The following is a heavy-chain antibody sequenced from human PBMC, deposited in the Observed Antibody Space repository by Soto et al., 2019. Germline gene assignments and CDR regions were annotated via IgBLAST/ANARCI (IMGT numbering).Heavy chain of an antibody. V-gene: IGHV3-7*01. CDR3: ARVSSSGWSSAFDI. Sequence: GGSLRLSCAASGFTFSSYWMSWVRQAPGKGLEWVANIKQDGSEKYYVDSVKGRFTISRDNAKNSLYLQMNSLRAEDTAVYYCARVSSSGWSSAFDIWGQGTMVTVSS. D-gene: IGHD6-19*01. CDR1: GFTFSSYW. J-gene: IGHJ3*02. CDR2: IKQDGSEK.